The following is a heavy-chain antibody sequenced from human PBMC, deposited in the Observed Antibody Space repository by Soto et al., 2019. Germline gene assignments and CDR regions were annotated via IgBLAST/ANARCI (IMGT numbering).Heavy chain of an antibody. CDR3: ARDVYYFDY. Sequence: GASVKVSCKASGYTFTSYGISWVRQAPGQGLEWMGWISAYNGNTNYAQKFQGRVTITADESTSTAYMELSSLRSEDTAVYYCARDVYYFDYWGQGTLVTVSS. V-gene: IGHV1-18*01. CDR2: ISAYNGNT. CDR1: GYTFTSYG. J-gene: IGHJ4*02.